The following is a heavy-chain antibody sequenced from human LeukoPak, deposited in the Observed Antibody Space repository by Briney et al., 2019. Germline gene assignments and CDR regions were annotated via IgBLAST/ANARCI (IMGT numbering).Heavy chain of an antibody. CDR1: GGSISSYY. V-gene: IGHV4-59*01. CDR3: TRVSIHGDSDY. Sequence: SETLSLTCTVSGGSISSYYWSWIRQPPGKGLEWIGYIYYTGRTKYNPSVQSRVTISVDTSKNQFSLNLRSVTSADTAVYFCTRVSIHGDSDYWGQGTLVTVSS. CDR2: IYYTGRT. J-gene: IGHJ4*02.